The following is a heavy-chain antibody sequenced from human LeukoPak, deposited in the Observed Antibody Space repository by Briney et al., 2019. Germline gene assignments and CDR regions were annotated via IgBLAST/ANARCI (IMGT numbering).Heavy chain of an antibody. CDR2: IYYSGST. D-gene: IGHD3-3*01. CDR1: GGSISSYY. CDR3: ARGELTLED. J-gene: IGHJ4*02. V-gene: IGHV4-59*01. Sequence: SETLSLTCTVSGGSISSYYWSWIRQPPGKGPEWIGYIYYSGSTNYNPSLKSRVTISVDTSKNQFSLKLSSVTAADTAVYYCARGELTLEDWGQGTLVTVSS.